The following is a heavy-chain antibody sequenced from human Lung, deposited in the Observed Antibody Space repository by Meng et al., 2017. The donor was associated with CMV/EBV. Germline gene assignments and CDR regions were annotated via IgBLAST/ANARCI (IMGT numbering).Heavy chain of an antibody. CDR1: GSIISSHS. V-gene: IGHV3-21*01. Sequence: SCACSGSIISSHSMNWLRQAPGGGLGWGSSISTSSSYIYYADSVKGRFTVSRDNARKSQYLEMNSLSAEDTAAYYCAGEKSNYGDNYFDFWGQGAXVTVYS. J-gene: IGHJ4*02. CDR2: ISTSSSYI. CDR3: AGEKSNYGDNYFDF. D-gene: IGHD4-11*01.